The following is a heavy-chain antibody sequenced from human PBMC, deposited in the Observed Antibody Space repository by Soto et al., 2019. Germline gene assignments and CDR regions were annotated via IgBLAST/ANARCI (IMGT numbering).Heavy chain of an antibody. D-gene: IGHD3-10*01. CDR1: GFTFSSYS. CDR2: ISSSSSYI. V-gene: IGHV3-21*01. Sequence: SGGSLRLSCAASGFTFSSYSMNWVRQAPGKGLEWVSSISSSSSYIYYADSVKGRFTISRDNAKNSLYLQMNSLRAEDTAVYYCATSGRVTKNWFDPWGQGTLVTVS. J-gene: IGHJ5*02. CDR3: ATSGRVTKNWFDP.